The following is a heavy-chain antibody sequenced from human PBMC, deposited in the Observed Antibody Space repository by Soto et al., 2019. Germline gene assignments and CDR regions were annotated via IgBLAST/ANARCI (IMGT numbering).Heavy chain of an antibody. Sequence: GASVKVSCKVSGYTLTELSMHWVRQAPGKGLEWMGGFDPEDGETIYAQKFQGRVTMTEDTSTDTAYMELSSLRSEDTAVYYCATAIGPPSERLYNWFDPWGQGTLVTVSS. J-gene: IGHJ5*02. V-gene: IGHV1-24*01. CDR2: FDPEDGET. CDR1: GYTLTELS. CDR3: ATAIGPPSERLYNWFDP. D-gene: IGHD1-26*01.